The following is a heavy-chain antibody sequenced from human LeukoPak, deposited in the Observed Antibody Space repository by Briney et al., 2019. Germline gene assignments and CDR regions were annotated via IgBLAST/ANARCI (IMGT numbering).Heavy chain of an antibody. V-gene: IGHV1-18*01. CDR3: ARNSGYSYAKIIPGGY. Sequence: ASVKVSCKAPSYTFTSYGISWVRQAPGQGLEWMGWISAYNGNTNYAQKLQGRVTMTTDTSTSTAYMELRSLRSDDTAVYYCARNSGYSYAKIIPGGYWGQGTLVTVSS. CDR1: SYTFTSYG. D-gene: IGHD5-18*01. J-gene: IGHJ4*02. CDR2: ISAYNGNT.